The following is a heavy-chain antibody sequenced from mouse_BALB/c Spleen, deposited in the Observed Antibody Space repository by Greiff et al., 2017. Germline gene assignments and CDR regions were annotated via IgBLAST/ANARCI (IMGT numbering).Heavy chain of an antibody. D-gene: IGHD1-1*02. Sequence: EVQLQQSGAELVKPGASVKLSCTASGFNIKDTYMHWVKQRPEQGLEWIGRIDPANGNTKYDPKFQGKATITADTSSNTAYLQLSSLTSEDTAVYYCAGGDPLSMDYWGQGTSVTVSS. CDR1: GFNIKDTY. J-gene: IGHJ4*01. CDR2: IDPANGNT. CDR3: AGGDPLSMDY. V-gene: IGHV14-3*02.